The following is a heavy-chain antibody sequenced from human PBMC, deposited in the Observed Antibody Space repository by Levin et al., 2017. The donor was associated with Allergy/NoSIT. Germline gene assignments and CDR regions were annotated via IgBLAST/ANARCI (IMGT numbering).Heavy chain of an antibody. J-gene: IGHJ4*02. V-gene: IGHV4-4*02. D-gene: IGHD3-16*02. CDR2: IYHSGST. CDR3: ARAMSLGDLSSYRRFEY. CDR1: GGSISSSNW. Sequence: SQTLSLPCAVSGGSISSSNWWSWVRQPPGKGLEWTGEIYHSGSTNYNPSLKSRVTISVDKSKNQFSLKLSSVTAADTAVYYCARAMSLGDLSSYRRFEYWGQGTLVTVSS.